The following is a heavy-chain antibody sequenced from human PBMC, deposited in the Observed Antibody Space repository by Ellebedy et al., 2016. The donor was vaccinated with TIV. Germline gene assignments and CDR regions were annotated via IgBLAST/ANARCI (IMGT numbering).Heavy chain of an antibody. CDR1: GFTFTYTW. V-gene: IGHV3-74*01. CDR2: ISRDGDIR. CDR3: ATDEGGSYDS. J-gene: IGHJ4*02. D-gene: IGHD1-26*01. Sequence: GESLKISCATSGFTFTYTWMHWIRQAPGKGLEWVSRISRDGDIRGYAEFAKGRVTVSRDNTKNTLYLQMSGLRADDSAVYYCATDEGGSYDSWGQGTRVSVSS.